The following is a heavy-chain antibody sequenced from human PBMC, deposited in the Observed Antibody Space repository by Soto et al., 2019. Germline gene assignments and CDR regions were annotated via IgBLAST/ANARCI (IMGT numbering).Heavy chain of an antibody. Sequence: QVQLVQSGAEVKKPGSSVKVSCKASGGTFSSYTISWLRQAPGQGLDWMGRIISNLGIANYAQKFQGRVTITADKSTSTAYMELSSLRSEDTAVYYCATTIAAAATNDYWGQGTPVTVSS. D-gene: IGHD6-13*01. CDR1: GGTFSSYT. J-gene: IGHJ4*02. CDR2: IISNLGIA. V-gene: IGHV1-69*02. CDR3: ATTIAAAATNDY.